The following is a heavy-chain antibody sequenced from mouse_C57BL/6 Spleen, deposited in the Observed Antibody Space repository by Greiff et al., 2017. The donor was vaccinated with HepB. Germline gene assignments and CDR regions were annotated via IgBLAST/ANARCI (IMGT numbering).Heavy chain of an antibody. CDR2: IYPGDGDT. CDR1: GYAFSSYW. V-gene: IGHV1-80*01. CDR3: ASGDGSWYFDV. Sequence: VQLQQSGAELVKPGASVKISCKASGYAFSSYWMNWVKQRPGKGLEWIGQIYPGDGDTNYNGKFKGKATLTADKSSSPAYIQLSSLTSADSSVYFCASGDGSWYFDVGGTGTTVTVAS. J-gene: IGHJ1*03. D-gene: IGHD2-3*01.